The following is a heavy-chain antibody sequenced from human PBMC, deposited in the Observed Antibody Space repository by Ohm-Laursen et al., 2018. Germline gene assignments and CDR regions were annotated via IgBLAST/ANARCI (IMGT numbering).Heavy chain of an antibody. J-gene: IGHJ4*02. V-gene: IGHV5-51*01. D-gene: IGHD1-14*01. CDR3: ARVYPGDTTCFDY. CDR1: GYSFTSYW. Sequence: ESLRISCKGSGYSFTSYWIGWVRQMPGKGLEWKGIIYPGDSDTRYSPSFQGQVTISADKSISTAYLQWSSLNASDTAMYYCARVYPGDTTCFDYWGQGTLVTVSS. CDR2: IYPGDSDT.